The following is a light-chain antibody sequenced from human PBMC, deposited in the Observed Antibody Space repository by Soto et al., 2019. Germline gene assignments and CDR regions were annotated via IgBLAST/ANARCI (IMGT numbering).Light chain of an antibody. CDR2: EVS. CDR1: SSNIGGYNY. V-gene: IGLV2-14*01. J-gene: IGLJ1*01. CDR3: SSYTSSSTLCV. Sequence: QSVLTQPPSVSGAPGQRVTISCTGSSSNIGGYNYVSWYQQHPGKAPKVMIYEVSNRPSGVSNRFSGSKSGNTASLTISGLQAEDEADYYCSSYTSSSTLCVFGSGTKVTVL.